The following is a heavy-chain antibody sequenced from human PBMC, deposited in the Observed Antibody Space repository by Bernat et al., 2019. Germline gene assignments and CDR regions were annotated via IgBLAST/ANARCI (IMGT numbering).Heavy chain of an antibody. J-gene: IGHJ3*02. Sequence: EVQLVESGGGLVQPGGSLRLSCAASGFTFSSYSMNWVRQAPGKGLEWVSYISSSSSYIYYADSVKGRFTISRDNAKNSLYLQMNSLRAEDTAVYYCARDIGLLLWFGESPGSDAFDIWGQGTMVTVSS. D-gene: IGHD3-10*01. CDR1: GFTFSSYS. CDR3: ARDIGLLLWFGESPGSDAFDI. CDR2: ISSSSSYI. V-gene: IGHV3-21*05.